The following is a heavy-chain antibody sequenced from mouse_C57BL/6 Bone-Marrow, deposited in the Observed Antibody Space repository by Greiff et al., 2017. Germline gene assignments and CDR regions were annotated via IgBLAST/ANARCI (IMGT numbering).Heavy chain of an antibody. Sequence: QVQLQQSGAELVKPGASVKISCKASGYAFSSYWMNWVKQRPGKGLEWIGQIYPGDGDTNYNGKFKGKATLTADKSSSTAYMQLSSLTSEDSAVYFYARGIYYGNFDYWGQGTTLTVSS. D-gene: IGHD2-1*01. V-gene: IGHV1-80*01. CDR3: ARGIYYGNFDY. CDR1: GYAFSSYW. J-gene: IGHJ2*01. CDR2: IYPGDGDT.